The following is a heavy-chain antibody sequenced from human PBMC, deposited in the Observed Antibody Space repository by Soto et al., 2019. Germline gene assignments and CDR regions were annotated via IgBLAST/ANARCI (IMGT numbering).Heavy chain of an antibody. Sequence: QVQLVQSGAEVKKPGASVKVACKASAYTFTSYGIEWVRQAPGQGLAWMGWISAYTCNTNYAQKHPGRVTMTTDTPTSTAYTELRSLRSDATAVYYCARDRGSSALDYWGQGTLVTVSS. V-gene: IGHV1-18*01. D-gene: IGHD1-26*01. J-gene: IGHJ4*02. CDR2: ISAYTCNT. CDR1: AYTFTSYG. CDR3: ARDRGSSALDY.